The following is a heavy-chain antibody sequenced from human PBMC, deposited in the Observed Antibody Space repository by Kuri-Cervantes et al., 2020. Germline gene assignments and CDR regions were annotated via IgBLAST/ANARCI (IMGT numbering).Heavy chain of an antibody. D-gene: IGHD3-22*01. V-gene: IGHV3-48*02. Sequence: GESLKISCAASGFTFSSYSMNWVRQAPGKGLEWVSYISSSSSTIYYADSVKGRFTISRDNAKNSLYLQMNSLRDEGTAVYYCAKELNYYDSSGYGPVWGQGTLVTVSS. CDR1: GFTFSSYS. CDR2: ISSSSSTI. J-gene: IGHJ4*02. CDR3: AKELNYYDSSGYGPV.